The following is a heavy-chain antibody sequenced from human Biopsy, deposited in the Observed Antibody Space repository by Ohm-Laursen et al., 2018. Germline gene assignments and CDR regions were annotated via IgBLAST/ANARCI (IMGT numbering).Heavy chain of an antibody. V-gene: IGHV1-2*02. CDR1: GYTFAGYY. D-gene: IGHD3-9*01. J-gene: IGHJ6*02. Sequence: ASVKVSCKASGYTFAGYYLHWVRQAPGHGLEWMGWINPNSGNANYAQSFQGRLTVTRDTSISTTYMEPTSLTFDDTAIYYCARVPAYPSIDGYYGLDLWGQGTTVIVSS. CDR3: ARVPAYPSIDGYYGLDL. CDR2: INPNSGNA.